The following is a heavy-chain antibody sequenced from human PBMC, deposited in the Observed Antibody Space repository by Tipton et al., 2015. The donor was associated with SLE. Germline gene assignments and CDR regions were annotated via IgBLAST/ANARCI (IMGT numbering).Heavy chain of an antibody. CDR1: GGSISSSSYY. CDR2: IYYTGNT. D-gene: IGHD4-17*01. Sequence: TLSLTCTVSGGSISSSSYYWGWIRQPPGKGLEWIGNIYYTGNTFYSPSLKSRVTISVDTSKNQFSLKLTSVTAADTAVYYCARDLYYGHSYNWFDPWGQGTLVTVSS. V-gene: IGHV4-39*07. J-gene: IGHJ5*02. CDR3: ARDLYYGHSYNWFDP.